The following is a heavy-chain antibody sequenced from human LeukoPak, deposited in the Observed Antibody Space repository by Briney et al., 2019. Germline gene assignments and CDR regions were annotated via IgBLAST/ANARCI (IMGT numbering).Heavy chain of an antibody. CDR3: ARPYDSSGYYNYYFDN. D-gene: IGHD3-22*01. V-gene: IGHV1-18*04. Sequence: ASVKVSCKASGYPFTRYYMHWVRQAPGQGLEWMGWISAYNRSTDYAQNLQGRVTMTTDTSTSTAYMEMRSLRSDDTAVYYCARPYDSSGYYNYYFDNWGQGTLVTVSS. J-gene: IGHJ4*02. CDR2: ISAYNRST. CDR1: GYPFTRYY.